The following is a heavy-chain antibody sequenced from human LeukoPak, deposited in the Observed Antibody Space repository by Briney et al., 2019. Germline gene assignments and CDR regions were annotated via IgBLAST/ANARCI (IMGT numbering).Heavy chain of an antibody. CDR3: ASYVEVATKRHFLH. CDR2: IWYDGSKT. V-gene: IGHV3-33*03. Sequence: GGSLRLSCAASGFIFSSYGMHWVRQAPGRGLEWVAVIWYDGSKTYYVDSVKGRFTISRDNSKNTLYLQMNGLRAEDTAVYYCASYVEVATKRHFLHWGQGTLVTVSS. CDR1: GFIFSSYG. D-gene: IGHD5-24*01. J-gene: IGHJ1*01.